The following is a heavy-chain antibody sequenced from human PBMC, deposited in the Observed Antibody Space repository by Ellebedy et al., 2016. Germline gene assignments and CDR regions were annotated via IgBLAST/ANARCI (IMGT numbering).Heavy chain of an antibody. D-gene: IGHD3-10*01. V-gene: IGHV4-30-4*08. J-gene: IGHJ6*02. CDR1: GGSISSGGYY. Sequence: SETLSLTXTVSGGSISSGGYYWSWIRQHPGKGLEWIGYIYYSGSTYYNPSLKSRVTISVDTSKNQFSLKLSSVTAADTAVYYCARDHLYYDGSGSYGMDVWGQGTTVTVSS. CDR3: ARDHLYYDGSGSYGMDV. CDR2: IYYSGST.